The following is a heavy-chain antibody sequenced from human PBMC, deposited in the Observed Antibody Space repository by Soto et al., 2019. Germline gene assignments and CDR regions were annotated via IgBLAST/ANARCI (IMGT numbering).Heavy chain of an antibody. V-gene: IGHV1-18*01. D-gene: IGHD5-18*01. Sequence: QVQLVQSGAEVKKPGASVKVSCKASGYTFSNYGISWVRQGPGQGLEWMGWISGYNGNTHDEEKVQDRIKMTTDTSTRTTYLELRSLRSDDTAVYFCARDPGFGFGYSYAFAMDVWGQGTTVTVSS. CDR2: ISGYNGNT. CDR3: ARDPGFGFGYSYAFAMDV. CDR1: GYTFSNYG. J-gene: IGHJ6*02.